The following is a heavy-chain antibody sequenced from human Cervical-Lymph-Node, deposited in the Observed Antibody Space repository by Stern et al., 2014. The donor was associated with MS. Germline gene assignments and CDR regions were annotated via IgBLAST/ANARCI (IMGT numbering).Heavy chain of an antibody. CDR2: ISWNSGSI. Sequence: QLVESGGGLVQPGRSLRLSCAASGFTFDDYAMHWVRQAPGKGLEWVSGISWNSGSIGYADSVKGRFTISRDNAKNSLYLQMNSLRAEDTALYYCAKDTDSSGWPTGAFDYWGQGTLVTVSS. CDR1: GFTFDDYA. V-gene: IGHV3-9*01. J-gene: IGHJ4*02. D-gene: IGHD6-19*01. CDR3: AKDTDSSGWPTGAFDY.